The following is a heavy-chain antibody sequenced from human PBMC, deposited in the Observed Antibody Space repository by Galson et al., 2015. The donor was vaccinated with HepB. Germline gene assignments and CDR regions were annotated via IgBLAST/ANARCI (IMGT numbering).Heavy chain of an antibody. V-gene: IGHV3-11*06. Sequence: SLRLSCAASGFTFSDYYMSWIRQAPGKGLEWVSYISSSGSYTNYADSVKGRFTISRDNVKNSLYLQMNSLRAEDTAVHYCASHDYGDSFDSWGQGTLVTVSS. J-gene: IGHJ4*02. CDR1: GFTFSDYY. CDR3: ASHDYGDSFDS. CDR2: ISSSGSYT. D-gene: IGHD4-17*01.